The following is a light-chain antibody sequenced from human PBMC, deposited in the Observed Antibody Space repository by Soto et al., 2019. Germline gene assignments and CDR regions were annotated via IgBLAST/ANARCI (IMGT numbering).Light chain of an antibody. CDR3: CSYAGSSTLL. J-gene: IGLJ3*02. CDR2: AVS. CDR1: SSDIGSYNL. Sequence: QSALTQPASVSGSPGQSITVSCTGTSSDIGSYNLVSWYQHHPGKAPKLMLYAVSKRPSGVSSRFSGSKSGNTASLTISGLQAEDEADYCFCSYAGSSTLLFGGGTKVTVL. V-gene: IGLV2-23*02.